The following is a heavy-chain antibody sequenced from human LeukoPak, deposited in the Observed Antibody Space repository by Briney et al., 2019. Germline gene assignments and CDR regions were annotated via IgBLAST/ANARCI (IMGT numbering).Heavy chain of an antibody. J-gene: IGHJ4*02. V-gene: IGHV3-33*01. CDR1: GFPYSSYG. CDR3: ARDLSAAFDF. Sequence: GGSLRLSCAASGFPYSSYGMHWVRQAPGKGLEWVARLVYDERIDYANSVKGRFSISRDNSKNTLFLDMSDLRVEDTAVYYCARDLSAAFDFWGQGVLVTVSS. D-gene: IGHD6-19*01. CDR2: LVYDERI.